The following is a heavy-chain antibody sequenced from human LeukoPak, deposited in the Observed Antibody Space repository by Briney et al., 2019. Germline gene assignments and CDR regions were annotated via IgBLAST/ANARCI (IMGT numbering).Heavy chain of an antibody. D-gene: IGHD6-19*01. Sequence: GRSLRLSCAASGFTFSSYAMSWVRQAPGKGLEWVSAISGSGGSTYYADSVKGRFTISRDNSKNTLYLQMNSLRAEDTAVYHCAKDRDSSGWYPPYGMDVWGQGTTVTVSS. CDR3: AKDRDSSGWYPPYGMDV. CDR2: ISGSGGST. V-gene: IGHV3-23*01. J-gene: IGHJ6*02. CDR1: GFTFSSYA.